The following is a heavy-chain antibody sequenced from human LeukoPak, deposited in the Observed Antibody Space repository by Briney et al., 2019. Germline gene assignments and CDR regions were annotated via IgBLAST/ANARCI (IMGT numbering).Heavy chain of an antibody. J-gene: IGHJ4*02. Sequence: PSETLSLTCAVYGGSFSGYYWSWIRQPPGKGLEWIGEINHSGSTNYNPSLKSRVTISVDTSKNQFSLELSSVTAADTAVYYCAAMDSSGWWFDYWGQGTLVTVSS. CDR3: AAMDSSGWWFDY. V-gene: IGHV4-34*01. CDR2: INHSGST. CDR1: GGSFSGYY. D-gene: IGHD6-19*01.